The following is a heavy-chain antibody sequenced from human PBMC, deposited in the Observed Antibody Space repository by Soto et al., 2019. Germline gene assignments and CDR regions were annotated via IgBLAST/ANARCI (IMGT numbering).Heavy chain of an antibody. CDR3: ARDSGSYTSYYYGMDV. D-gene: IGHD1-26*01. CDR2: ISYDRSNK. J-gene: IGHJ6*02. Sequence: QVQLVESGGGVVQPGRSLRLSCAASGFTFRSYAMHWVRQAPGKGLEWVAVISYDRSNKYYADSVKGRFTISRDNSKNTLYLQMNSLRAEDTAVYYCARDSGSYTSYYYGMDVWGQGTTVTVSS. CDR1: GFTFRSYA. V-gene: IGHV3-30-3*01.